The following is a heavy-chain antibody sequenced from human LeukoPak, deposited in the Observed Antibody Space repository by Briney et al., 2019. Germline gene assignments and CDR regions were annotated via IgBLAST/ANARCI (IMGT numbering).Heavy chain of an antibody. CDR2: IKQDGSEK. CDR1: GFTFSSYW. J-gene: IGHJ4*02. V-gene: IGHV3-7*03. Sequence: PGGSLRLSCAASGFTFSSYWMSWVRQAPGKGLEWVANIKQDGSEKYYVDSVKGRFTISRDNAKNSLYLQRNSLRAEDTAVYYCAAYSSGWSTKDYWGQGTLVTVSS. CDR3: AAYSSGWSTKDY. D-gene: IGHD6-19*01.